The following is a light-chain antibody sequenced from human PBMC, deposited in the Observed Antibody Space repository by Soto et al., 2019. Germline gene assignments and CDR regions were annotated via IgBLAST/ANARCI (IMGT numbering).Light chain of an antibody. Sequence: DIQMTQTPATLSAFAGDRVTVTCRASQSVSRWVAWYQEKPGRGPKLLIYDASTWQSGVPSRFIGSGSRTEFTLTITSLQPDDVATYYCQHYNTYSPVTFGQGTKVDIK. CDR2: DAS. CDR1: QSVSRW. J-gene: IGKJ1*01. CDR3: QHYNTYSPVT. V-gene: IGKV1-5*01.